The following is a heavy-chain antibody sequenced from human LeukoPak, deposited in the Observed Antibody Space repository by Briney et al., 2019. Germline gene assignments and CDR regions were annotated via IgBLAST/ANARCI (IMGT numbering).Heavy chain of an antibody. V-gene: IGHV4-4*07. CDR2: INTSGNT. CDR3: ARDRLGFRVDV. J-gene: IGHJ6*04. CDR1: GDSISTYY. D-gene: IGHD3-10*01. Sequence: TSEKVSLTCTVSGDSISTYYWSWIRQSAGKGLEWIGRINTSGNTNSNKCLKSQVTMSVDTSKNQFSLNLSSVTVADTAVYYCARDRLGFRVDVWGKGTTVTVSS.